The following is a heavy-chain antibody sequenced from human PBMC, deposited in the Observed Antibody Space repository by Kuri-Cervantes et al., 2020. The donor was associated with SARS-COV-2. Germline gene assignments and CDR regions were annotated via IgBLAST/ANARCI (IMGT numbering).Heavy chain of an antibody. J-gene: IGHJ1*01. V-gene: IGHV5-51*01. Sequence: KVSCKGSGYSFTSYWIGWVRQMPGKGLEWMGIIYPGDSDTRYSPSFQGQVTISADKSINTPYLQWSSLKASDTAMYYCANTFGSGSPLPFQHWGQGTLVTVSS. CDR3: ANTFGSGSPLPFQH. CDR2: IYPGDSDT. CDR1: GYSFTSYW. D-gene: IGHD3-10*01.